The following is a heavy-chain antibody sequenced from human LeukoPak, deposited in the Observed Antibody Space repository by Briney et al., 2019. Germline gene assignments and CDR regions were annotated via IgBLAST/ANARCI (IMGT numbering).Heavy chain of an antibody. CDR1: GFTFSSYA. V-gene: IGHV3-23*01. CDR3: AKSRTQLDLYDAFDI. D-gene: IGHD6-13*01. Sequence: GGSLRLSCAASGFTFSSYAMSWVRQAPGKGLERVSAISGSGGSTYYADSVKGRFTISRDNSKNTLYLQMNSLRAEDTAVYYCAKSRTQLDLYDAFDIWAKGQWSPSLQ. CDR2: ISGSGGST. J-gene: IGHJ3*02.